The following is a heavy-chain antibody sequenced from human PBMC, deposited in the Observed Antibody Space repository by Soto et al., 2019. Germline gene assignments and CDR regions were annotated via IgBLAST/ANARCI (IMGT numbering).Heavy chain of an antibody. CDR3: VPLYNDFWSGSLPYYSAMDV. V-gene: IGHV3-74*01. CDR1: GFTFGNYW. J-gene: IGHJ6*02. Sequence: EVQLVESGGGLVQPGGSLRLSCAASGFTFGNYWMHWVRQAPGTGLIWVSRINSEGSRTNYADSVKGRFTISSDNAENILYLHKNSLRVEDTAVSYCVPLYNDFWSGSLPYYSAMDVWGQGTTVTVS. D-gene: IGHD3-3*01. CDR2: INSEGSRT.